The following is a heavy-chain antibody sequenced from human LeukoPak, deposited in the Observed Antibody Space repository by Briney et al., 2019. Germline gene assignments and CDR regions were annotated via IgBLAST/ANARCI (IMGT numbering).Heavy chain of an antibody. CDR2: ISYDGSNK. D-gene: IGHD4-17*01. Sequence: QAGGSLRLSCAASGFTFSSYAMHWVRQAPGKGLEWVAVISYDGSNKYYADSVKGRFTISRDNSKNTLYLQMNRLRAEDTAVYYCARAGGRTTVTSPLVDYWGQGTLVTVSS. CDR3: ARAGGRTTVTSPLVDY. CDR1: GFTFSSYA. J-gene: IGHJ4*02. V-gene: IGHV3-30-3*01.